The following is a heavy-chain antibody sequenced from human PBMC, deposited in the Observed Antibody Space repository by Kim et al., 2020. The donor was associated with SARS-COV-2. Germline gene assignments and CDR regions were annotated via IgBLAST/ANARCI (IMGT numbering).Heavy chain of an antibody. J-gene: IGHJ4*02. V-gene: IGHV3-30*02. CDR3: AKDIWDY. CDR2: GSNK. Sequence: GSNKYYADSVKGRFTISRDNSKNTLYLQMNSLRAEDTAVYYCAKDIWDYWGQGTLVTVSS.